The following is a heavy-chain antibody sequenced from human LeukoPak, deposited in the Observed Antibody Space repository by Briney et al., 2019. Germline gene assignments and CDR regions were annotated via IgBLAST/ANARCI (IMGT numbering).Heavy chain of an antibody. Sequence: GGSLRLSCAASGYSVSASWPSWVPHAPGKGLECVANINEAGSEKASVDSGKGRFTISRNNAKNSLYLEMNSLEAEDTAGYYCGRWGVEAGIDDWGQGTLVIVSS. J-gene: IGHJ4*02. V-gene: IGHV3-7*01. CDR1: GYSVSASW. CDR2: INEAGSEK. D-gene: IGHD6-13*01. CDR3: GRWGVEAGIDD.